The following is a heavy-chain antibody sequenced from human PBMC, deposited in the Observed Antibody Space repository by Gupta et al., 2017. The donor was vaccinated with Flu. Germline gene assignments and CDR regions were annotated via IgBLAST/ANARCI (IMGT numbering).Heavy chain of an antibody. J-gene: IGHJ4*02. CDR3: AKDSVLWRFDY. CDR1: FTFSSYA. D-gene: IGHD2-21*01. V-gene: IGHV3-23*01. CDR2: ISGSGGST. Sequence: FTFSSYAMSWVRQAPGKGLEWVSAISGSGGSTYYADSVKGRFTISRDKSKNTLYLQMNSLRAEDTAVYYGAKDSVLWRFDYWGQGTLVTVSS.